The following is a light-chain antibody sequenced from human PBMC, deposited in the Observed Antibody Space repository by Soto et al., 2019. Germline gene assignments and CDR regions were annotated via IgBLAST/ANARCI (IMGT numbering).Light chain of an antibody. CDR2: DAS. CDR3: QKLNSYPLN. J-gene: IGKJ4*01. Sequence: GDRVTVTCRASLGISSYLALYQHKPGKAPMLLIHDASTLQYGVPSRFSGSGSGTEFALTISSLQPEDFATYYCQKLNSYPLNFGGGTKVDIK. CDR1: LGISSY. V-gene: IGKV1-9*01.